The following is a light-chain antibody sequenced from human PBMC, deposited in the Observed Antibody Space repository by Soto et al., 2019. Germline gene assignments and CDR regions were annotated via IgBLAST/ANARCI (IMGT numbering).Light chain of an antibody. J-gene: IGKJ1*01. V-gene: IGKV3-15*01. Sequence: EIVMTQSPATLSVSPGERATLSCRASQSVSSNLAWYQQKPDQAPRLLIYGASTRATGIPARFSGSGSGTEFTLTISSLQSEDFAVYYCHQYNNWPTFGQGTKVEIK. CDR1: QSVSSN. CDR2: GAS. CDR3: HQYNNWPT.